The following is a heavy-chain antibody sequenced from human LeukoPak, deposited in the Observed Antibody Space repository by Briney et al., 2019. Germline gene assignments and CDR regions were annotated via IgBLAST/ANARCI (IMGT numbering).Heavy chain of an antibody. CDR2: INPSSGGT. CDR3: ARKPEGMDV. Sequence: ASVKVSCKASGYTFTGYYIHWVRQAPGQGLEWMGRINPSSGGTNYAQKFQGTVTMTRDTSISTAYMELSRLRSEDTAVYYCARKPEGMDVWGQGTTVTVSS. CDR1: GYTFTGYY. V-gene: IGHV1-2*06. J-gene: IGHJ6*02. D-gene: IGHD1-14*01.